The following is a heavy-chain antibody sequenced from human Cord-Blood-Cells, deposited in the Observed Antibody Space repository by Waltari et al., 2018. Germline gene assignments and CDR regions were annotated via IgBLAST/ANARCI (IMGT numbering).Heavy chain of an antibody. J-gene: IGHJ6*02. V-gene: IGHV4-34*01. Sequence: QVQLQQWGAGLLKPSETLSLTCAVYGGSFSGYYWSWIRQPPGKGLEWIGEINHSGSTNYNPSLKSRVTISVDTSKNQFSLKLSSVTAADTAVYYCARGGHDYGDYVDRSYYYYGMDVWGQGTTVTVSS. CDR1: GGSFSGYY. CDR3: ARGGHDYGDYVDRSYYYYGMDV. D-gene: IGHD4-17*01. CDR2: INHSGST.